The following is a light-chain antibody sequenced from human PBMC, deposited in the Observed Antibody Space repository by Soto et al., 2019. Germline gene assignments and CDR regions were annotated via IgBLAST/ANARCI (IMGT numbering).Light chain of an antibody. Sequence: NFMLTQPHSVSGSPGKTVTISCTRSSGSIASNSVQWYQQRPGSAPTIVVYDTNQRPSGVPDRFSGSIDRSSNSASLTISGLRTEDEADFYCQSYNGNNQVFGGGTKLTVL. CDR2: DTN. CDR3: QSYNGNNQV. V-gene: IGLV6-57*03. CDR1: SGSIASNS. J-gene: IGLJ3*02.